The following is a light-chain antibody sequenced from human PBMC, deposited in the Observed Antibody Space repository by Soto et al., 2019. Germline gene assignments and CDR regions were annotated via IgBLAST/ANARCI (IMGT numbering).Light chain of an antibody. CDR2: GAS. J-gene: IGKJ2*01. CDR1: QSVGSNY. V-gene: IGKV3-20*01. CDR3: QQYGTAPPRYT. Sequence: DIVLTQSPGTLSLSPGETATLSCRASQSVGSNYFAWYQQKPGQAPRLLIYGASSRATGIPDRFSGSGSGTDFTLTVSRLEPEDFAVYYCQQYGTAPPRYTFGQGTKVDIK.